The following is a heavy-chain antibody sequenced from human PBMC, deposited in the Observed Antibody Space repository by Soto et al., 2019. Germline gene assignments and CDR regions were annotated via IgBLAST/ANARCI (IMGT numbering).Heavy chain of an antibody. J-gene: IGHJ3*02. V-gene: IGHV1-69*01. D-gene: IGHD2-21*02. CDR2: IIPIFGTA. Sequence: QVPLVQSGAEVKKPGSSVKVSCKASGGTFSSYAISWVRQAPGQGLEWMGGIIPIFGTANYAQKFQGRVTITADESTSTAYMELSSLRSEDTAVYYCASRAYCGGDCSPLSGSNAFDIWGQGTMVTVSS. CDR1: GGTFSSYA. CDR3: ASRAYCGGDCSPLSGSNAFDI.